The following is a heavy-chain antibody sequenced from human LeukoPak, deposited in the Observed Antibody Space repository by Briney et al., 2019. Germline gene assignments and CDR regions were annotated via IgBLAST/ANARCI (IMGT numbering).Heavy chain of an antibody. CDR2: IGDSGATT. CDR1: GLTLSSYA. Sequence: GGSLRLSCAASGLTLSSYAMTWVRKAPGKGLEWVSDIGDSGATTYYADSVKGRFTISRDNSKNTLYLQMSSLRAEDTAVYFCASFHYYGSGAYYLSYWGQGTLVTVSS. V-gene: IGHV3-23*01. D-gene: IGHD3-10*01. CDR3: ASFHYYGSGAYYLSY. J-gene: IGHJ4*02.